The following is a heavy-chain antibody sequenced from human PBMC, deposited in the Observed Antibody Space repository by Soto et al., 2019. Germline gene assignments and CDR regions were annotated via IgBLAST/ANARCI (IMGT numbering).Heavy chain of an antibody. CDR3: ARESLGANGAEH. V-gene: IGHV1-69*17. CDR1: GDTFNSYL. J-gene: IGHJ4*02. D-gene: IGHD7-27*01. Sequence: QVQLVQSGAEVKRPGSSVKVSCESSGDTFNSYLISWVRQAPGQGLEWMGGIIPIIRVTHYAQRFQGRVTISALSSTGTAYMELTNLGFEDTALDYCARESLGANGAEHWGEGTLVTISS. CDR2: IIPIIRVT.